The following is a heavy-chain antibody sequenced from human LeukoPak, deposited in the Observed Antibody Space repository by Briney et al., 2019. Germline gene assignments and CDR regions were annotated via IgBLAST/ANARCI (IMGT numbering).Heavy chain of an antibody. CDR3: ACKEYYYYGMDV. D-gene: IGHD2/OR15-2a*01. Sequence: SGTLSLTCAVSGGSSSSCNWWNWVRQPPGKGLEWIGEIDHSGRTNYNPSLKSRVTISVDKSKNQISLKLSSVTAADTAVYYCACKEYYYYGMDVWGQGTTVTVSS. CDR2: IDHSGRT. V-gene: IGHV4-4*02. J-gene: IGHJ6*01. CDR1: GGSSSSCNW.